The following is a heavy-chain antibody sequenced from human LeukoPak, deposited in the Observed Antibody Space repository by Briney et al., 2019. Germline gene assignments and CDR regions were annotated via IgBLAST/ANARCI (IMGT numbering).Heavy chain of an antibody. J-gene: IGHJ4*02. Sequence: GESLKISCKGSGSRFTNYWLGWARQMPGKGLEWMGIIYPGDSDTRYSPSFQGQVTISADKSISTAYLQWNSLKASDTAIYYCARHSSIVGAVDYWGQGTLLTVSS. D-gene: IGHD1-26*01. CDR1: GSRFTNYW. CDR3: ARHSSIVGAVDY. V-gene: IGHV5-51*01. CDR2: IYPGDSDT.